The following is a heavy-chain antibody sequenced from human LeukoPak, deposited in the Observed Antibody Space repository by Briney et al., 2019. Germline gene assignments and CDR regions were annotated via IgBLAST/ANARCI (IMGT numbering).Heavy chain of an antibody. Sequence: SETLSLTCTVSGGSISSHYWSWIRQPPGKGLEWIGYIYYSGSTNYNPFLKSRVTISVDTSKNQFSLKLSSVTAADTAVYYCARTPDPSSSWYIWYFHLWGRGTLVNVSS. CDR1: GGSISSHY. CDR3: ARTPDPSSSWYIWYFHL. D-gene: IGHD6-13*01. CDR2: IYYSGST. J-gene: IGHJ2*01. V-gene: IGHV4-59*11.